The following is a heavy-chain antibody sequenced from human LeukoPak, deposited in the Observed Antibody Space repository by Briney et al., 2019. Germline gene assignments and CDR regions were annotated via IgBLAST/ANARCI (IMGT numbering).Heavy chain of an antibody. CDR3: ARGGGSALDY. J-gene: IGHJ4*02. Sequence: PSETLSLTCAVYGGSFSGYYWSWIRQPPGKGLEWIGEINHSGSTNYNPSLESRVTISVDTSKNQFSLKLSSVTAADTAVYYCARGGGSALDYWGQGTLVTVSS. CDR1: GGSFSGYY. D-gene: IGHD3-10*01. V-gene: IGHV4-34*01. CDR2: INHSGST.